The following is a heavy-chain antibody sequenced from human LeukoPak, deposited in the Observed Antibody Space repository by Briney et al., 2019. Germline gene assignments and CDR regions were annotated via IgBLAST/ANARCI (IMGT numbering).Heavy chain of an antibody. J-gene: IGHJ3*02. Sequence: QPGGSLRLSCAASGFTFSSYWMRWVRQTPGKGLVWVSRINSDGSSSTYADSVKGRFTISRDNAKNTLYLQMNSLRAEDTAVYYCARTITDAFDIWGQGTMVTVSS. V-gene: IGHV3-74*01. D-gene: IGHD3-10*01. CDR1: GFTFSSYW. CDR3: ARTITDAFDI. CDR2: INSDGSSS.